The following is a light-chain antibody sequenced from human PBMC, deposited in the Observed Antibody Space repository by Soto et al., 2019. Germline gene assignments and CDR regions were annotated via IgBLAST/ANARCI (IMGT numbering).Light chain of an antibody. CDR3: QQRSNWPLT. CDR2: GAS. V-gene: IGKV3D-20*02. J-gene: IGKJ4*01. Sequence: PGERGTLAWRASQSVSSSYLTWYQQKPGQAPRLLIYGASTRATGIPARFSGSGSGTDFTLTISSLEPEDFAVYYCQQRSNWPLTFGGGTKVDIK. CDR1: QSVSSSY.